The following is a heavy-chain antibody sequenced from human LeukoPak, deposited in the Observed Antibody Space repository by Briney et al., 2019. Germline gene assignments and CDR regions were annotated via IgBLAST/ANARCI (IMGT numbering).Heavy chain of an antibody. D-gene: IGHD3-16*01. Sequence: GGSLRLSCAASGFTFSSYEMNWVRQAPGKGLEWVSYISSSGSTIYYADSVKGRFTISRDNAKNSQYLQMNSLRAEDTAVYYCARDYDYVWGSYDHDAFDIWGQGTMVTVSS. CDR2: ISSSGSTI. CDR1: GFTFSSYE. CDR3: ARDYDYVWGSYDHDAFDI. V-gene: IGHV3-48*03. J-gene: IGHJ3*02.